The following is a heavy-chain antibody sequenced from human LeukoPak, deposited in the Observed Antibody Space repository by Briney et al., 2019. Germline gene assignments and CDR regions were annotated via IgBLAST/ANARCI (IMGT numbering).Heavy chain of an antibody. V-gene: IGHV4-4*07. CDR2: IYTSGSI. Sequence: SETLSLTCTVSGGSISSYYWSWIRQPAGKGLEWIGRIYTSGSINYNPSLKSRVTMSVDTSKNQFSLKLSSVTAADTAVYYCARETLVGATIHYWGQGTLVTVSS. J-gene: IGHJ4*02. CDR3: ARETLVGATIHY. CDR1: GGSISSYY. D-gene: IGHD1-26*01.